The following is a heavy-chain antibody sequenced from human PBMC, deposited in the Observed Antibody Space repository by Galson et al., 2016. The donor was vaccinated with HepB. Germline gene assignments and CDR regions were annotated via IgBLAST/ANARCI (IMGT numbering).Heavy chain of an antibody. V-gene: IGHV3-30*18. J-gene: IGHJ4*02. CDR2: ISHDGSQE. CDR3: AKRHEYCPPVGCSVDY. Sequence: SLRLSCAASGFTFSNYAMYWVRQAPGKGLDWVAFISHDGSQEYYADSVKGRFTISRDNPNNMLFLQMSSLRADDTAVYYCAKRHEYCPPVGCSVDYWGQGTLVSVSS. D-gene: IGHD2/OR15-2a*01. CDR1: GFTFSNYA.